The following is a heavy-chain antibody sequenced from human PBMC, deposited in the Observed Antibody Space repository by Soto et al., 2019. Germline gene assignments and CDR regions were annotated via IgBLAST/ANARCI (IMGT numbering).Heavy chain of an antibody. CDR2: MNPNSGNT. J-gene: IGHJ2*01. D-gene: IGHD4-17*01. CDR3: ARLTDYGDYVDWYFDL. V-gene: IGHV1-8*01. CDR1: GYTFTSYD. Sequence: QVQLVQSGAEVKKPGASVKVSCKASGYTFTSYDINWVRQATGQGLEWMGWMNPNSGNTGYAQKFQGRVTTTRNTSISTAYMELSSLRSEDTAVYYCARLTDYGDYVDWYFDLWGRGTLVTVSS.